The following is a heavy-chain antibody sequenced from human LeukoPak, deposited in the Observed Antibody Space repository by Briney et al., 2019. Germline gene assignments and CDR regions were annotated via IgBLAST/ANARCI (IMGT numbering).Heavy chain of an antibody. D-gene: IGHD6-19*01. CDR1: GITLSELW. J-gene: IGHJ4*02. V-gene: IGHV3-7*04. CDR2: IKQDGSEK. Sequence: GGSLRLSCAGYGITLSELWMDWVRQVPGKGLEWVANIKQDGSEKKYVDSVKGRFTISRDNAKNSVYLQMNSLRVDDTAVYYCVGGYGWLPDYWGQGALVTVSS. CDR3: VGGYGWLPDY.